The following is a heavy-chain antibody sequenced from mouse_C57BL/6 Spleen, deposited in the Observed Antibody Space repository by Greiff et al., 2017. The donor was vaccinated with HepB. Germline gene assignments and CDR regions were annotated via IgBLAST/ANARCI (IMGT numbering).Heavy chain of an antibody. CDR3: ARDSLPYWYFDV. J-gene: IGHJ1*03. CDR2: SRNKANDYTT. Sequence: EVMLVESGGGLVQSGRSLRLSCATSGFTFSDFYMEWVRQAPGKGLEWIAASRNKANDYTTEYSASVKGRFIVSRDTSQSILYLQMNALRAEDTAMYYCARDSLPYWYFDVWGTGTTVTVSS. V-gene: IGHV7-1*01. CDR1: GFTFSDFY.